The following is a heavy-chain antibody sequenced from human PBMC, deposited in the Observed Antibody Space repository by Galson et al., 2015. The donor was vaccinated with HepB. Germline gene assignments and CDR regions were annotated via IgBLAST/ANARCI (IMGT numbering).Heavy chain of an antibody. CDR3: ARDISITIFGGRWFDP. J-gene: IGHJ5*02. Sequence: SLRLSCAASGFTFSSYWMSWVRQAPGKGLEWVANIKQDGSEKYYVDSVKGRFTISRDNAKNSLYLQMNSLRAEDTAVYYCARDISITIFGGRWFDPWGQGTLVTVSS. V-gene: IGHV3-7*03. CDR2: IKQDGSEK. D-gene: IGHD3-3*01. CDR1: GFTFSSYW.